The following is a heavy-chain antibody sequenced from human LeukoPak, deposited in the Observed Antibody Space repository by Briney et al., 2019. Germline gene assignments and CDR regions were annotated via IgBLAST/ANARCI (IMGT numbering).Heavy chain of an antibody. V-gene: IGHV3-30*04. D-gene: IGHD6-13*01. J-gene: IGHJ4*02. Sequence: PGGSLRLSCAASGFTFSSYAMHWVRQAPGKGLEWVAVMSYDGSNKYYADSVKGRFTISRDNSKNTLYLQMNSLRAEDTAVYYCARAGGSSWFNYFDYWGQGTLVTVSS. CDR1: GFTFSSYA. CDR3: ARAGGSSWFNYFDY. CDR2: MSYDGSNK.